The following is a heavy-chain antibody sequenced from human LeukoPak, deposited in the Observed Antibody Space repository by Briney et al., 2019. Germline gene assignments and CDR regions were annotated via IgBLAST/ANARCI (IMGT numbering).Heavy chain of an antibody. Sequence: PGGSLRLSCAASGFTFDDYAMHWVRQAPGRGLEWVSGISWNSGSIGYADSVKGRFTISRDNAKNSLYLQMNSLRAEDTAVYYCARGQNLGDYWGQGTLVTVSS. V-gene: IGHV3-9*01. CDR3: ARGQNLGDY. J-gene: IGHJ4*02. CDR2: ISWNSGSI. D-gene: IGHD7-27*01. CDR1: GFTFDDYA.